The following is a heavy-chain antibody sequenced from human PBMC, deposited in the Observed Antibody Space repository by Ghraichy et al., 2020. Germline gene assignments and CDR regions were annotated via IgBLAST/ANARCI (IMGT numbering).Heavy chain of an antibody. D-gene: IGHD2-15*01. V-gene: IGHV1-8*02. J-gene: IGHJ4*02. CDR1: GFTFTTYD. CDR3: ARSRGYNDAWIDN. Sequence: ASVKVSCKASGFTFTTYDIDWVRQATGQGLEWMGWMNPNSGNTNYAQKFQGRVTMTRNTSISTAYMELSSLNFEDTAVYYCARSRGYNDAWIDNWGLGTLVTVSS. CDR2: MNPNSGNT.